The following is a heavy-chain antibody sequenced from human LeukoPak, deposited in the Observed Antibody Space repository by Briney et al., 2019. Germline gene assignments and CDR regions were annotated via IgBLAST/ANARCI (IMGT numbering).Heavy chain of an antibody. CDR3: ARDSSSWWDY. D-gene: IGHD6-13*01. CDR1: GGSITNVSYY. Sequence: SETLSLTCTVSGGSITNVSYYWGWIRQPPGKGLDWIGSIYYSGSSYYNPSLKSRVTISVDTSKNQFSLKLSSVTAADTAVYYCARDSSSWWDYWGQGTLVTVSS. CDR2: IYYSGSS. V-gene: IGHV4-39*07. J-gene: IGHJ4*02.